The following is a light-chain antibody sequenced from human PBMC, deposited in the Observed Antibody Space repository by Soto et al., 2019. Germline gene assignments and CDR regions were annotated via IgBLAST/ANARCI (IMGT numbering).Light chain of an antibody. Sequence: EIMMTQSPAALSVSPGERATLSCRASQSIRNNLAWYQQSPGQAPRLLIYDASTRATGIPARFSGSGSGTEFSLAISSLQSEDFAVYHCQQYNKWPLTFGGGTKVEIK. CDR2: DAS. V-gene: IGKV3-15*01. J-gene: IGKJ4*01. CDR3: QQYNKWPLT. CDR1: QSIRNN.